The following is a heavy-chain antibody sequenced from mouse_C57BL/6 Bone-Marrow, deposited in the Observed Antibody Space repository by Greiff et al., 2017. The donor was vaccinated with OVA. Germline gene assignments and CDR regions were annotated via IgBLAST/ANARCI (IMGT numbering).Heavy chain of an antibody. J-gene: IGHJ2*01. CDR2: IYPGSGNT. CDR3: ARDWDVGFDY. CDR1: GYTFTDYY. V-gene: IGHV1-76*01. D-gene: IGHD4-1*01. Sequence: QVQLQQSGAELVRPGASVKLSCKASGYTFTDYYINWVKQRPGQGLEWIARIYPGSGNTYYNEKFKGKATLTAEKSSSTAYMQLSSLTSEDSAVYFCARDWDVGFDYWGQGTTLTVSS.